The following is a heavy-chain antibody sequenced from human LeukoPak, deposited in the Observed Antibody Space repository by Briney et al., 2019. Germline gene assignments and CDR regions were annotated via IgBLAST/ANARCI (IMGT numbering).Heavy chain of an antibody. CDR1: GGSISSYY. Sequence: PSETLSLTCTVSGGSISSYYWSWIRQPPGKGLEWIGYTYYSGSTNYNPSLKSRVTISVDTSKNQFSLKLSSVTAADTAVYYCARGIAVAGGKLNWFDPWGQGTLVTVSS. D-gene: IGHD6-19*01. J-gene: IGHJ5*02. CDR3: ARGIAVAGGKLNWFDP. CDR2: TYYSGST. V-gene: IGHV4-59*01.